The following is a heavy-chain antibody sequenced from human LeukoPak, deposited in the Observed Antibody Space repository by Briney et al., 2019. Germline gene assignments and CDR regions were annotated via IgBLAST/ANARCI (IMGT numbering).Heavy chain of an antibody. D-gene: IGHD4-11*01. CDR1: GYRFDGYW. J-gene: IGHJ4*02. V-gene: IGHV5-51*01. CDR2: MYPGDSDT. Sequence: GESLKISCKGSGYRFDGYWIGWVRQMPGKGLEWMGLMYPGDSDTRYNPAFQGQVSISADKSISTAYLQWSSLKASDTAMYYCARVYSNYPDYWGQGTLVTVSS. CDR3: ARVYSNYPDY.